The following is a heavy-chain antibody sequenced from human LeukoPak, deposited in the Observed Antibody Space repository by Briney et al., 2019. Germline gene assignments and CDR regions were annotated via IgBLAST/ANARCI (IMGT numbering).Heavy chain of an antibody. CDR3: ARVGRSLVAAPGAFDI. D-gene: IGHD2-15*01. Sequence: GSSVKVSCKASGGTFSSYAISWVRQAPGQGLEWMGGIIPIFGTANYAQKFQGRVTITTDESTSTAYMELSSLRSEDTAVYYCARVGRSLVAAPGAFDIWGQGTMVTISS. CDR1: GGTFSSYA. J-gene: IGHJ3*02. V-gene: IGHV1-69*05. CDR2: IIPIFGTA.